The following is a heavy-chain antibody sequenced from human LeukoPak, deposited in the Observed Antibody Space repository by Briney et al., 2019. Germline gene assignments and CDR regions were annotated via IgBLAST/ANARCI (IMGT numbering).Heavy chain of an antibody. J-gene: IGHJ4*02. CDR3: AISRDSSDYSYS. V-gene: IGHV3-23*01. CDR1: GFIFSSYA. D-gene: IGHD3-22*01. CDR2: ITGSGGST. Sequence: GGSLRLSCGASGFIFSSYAMSWVRQAPGKGLEWVSAITGSGGSTYYEDSVKGRFTISRDNSKNTLYLQMNSLRAEDTAVYHCAISRDSSDYSYSWGQGTLVTVSS.